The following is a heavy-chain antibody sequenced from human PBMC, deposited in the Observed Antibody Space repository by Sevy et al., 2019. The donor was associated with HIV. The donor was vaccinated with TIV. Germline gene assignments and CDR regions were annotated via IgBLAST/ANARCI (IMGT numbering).Heavy chain of an antibody. D-gene: IGHD2-2*01. CDR1: GGTFSSYA. V-gene: IGHV1-69*13. Sequence: ASVKVSYKASGGTFSSYAISWVRQAPGQGLEWMGGIIPIFGTANYAQKFQGRVTITADESTSTAYMELSSLRSEDTAVYYCARDQFSSIVVVPAANYGMDVWGQGTTVTVSS. CDR3: ARDQFSSIVVVPAANYGMDV. J-gene: IGHJ6*02. CDR2: IIPIFGTA.